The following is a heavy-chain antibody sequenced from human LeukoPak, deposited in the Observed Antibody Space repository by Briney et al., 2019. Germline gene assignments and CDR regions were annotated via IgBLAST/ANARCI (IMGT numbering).Heavy chain of an antibody. Sequence: PSETLSLTCAVYGGSFSGYYWSWIRQPPGKGLGWIGEINHSGSTNYNPSLKSRVTISVDTSKNQFSLKLSSVTAADTAVYYCARLRWGEYYFDYWGQGTLVTVSS. CDR3: ARLRWGEYYFDY. V-gene: IGHV4-34*01. CDR2: INHSGST. CDR1: GGSFSGYY. D-gene: IGHD3-16*01. J-gene: IGHJ4*02.